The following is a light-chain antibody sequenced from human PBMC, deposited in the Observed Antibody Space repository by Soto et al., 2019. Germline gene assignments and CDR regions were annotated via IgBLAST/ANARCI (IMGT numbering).Light chain of an antibody. CDR3: QKYNSAPRLT. J-gene: IGKJ4*01. Sequence: DIQMTQSPSSLSASVGDRVTITCRASQGISNYLAWYQQKPGKVPKLLIYAASTLQSGVPSRFSGSGSGTYFTLTISSLQPEDCATYYCQKYNSAPRLTFGGGTKVEIK. V-gene: IGKV1-27*01. CDR1: QGISNY. CDR2: AAS.